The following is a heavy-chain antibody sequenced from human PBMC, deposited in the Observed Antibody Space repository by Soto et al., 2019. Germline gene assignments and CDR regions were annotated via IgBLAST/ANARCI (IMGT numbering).Heavy chain of an antibody. D-gene: IGHD3-16*02. CDR1: GFSFSNYA. Sequence: PGGSLRLSCSASGFSFSNYAMHWVRQAPGKGLESVSAISAGGDSTYYADSVKGRFAISRDNSKNTLYLQMNSLRTEDTAVYSCVKTGYDSSTYYFDYWGSYPLVYWGQGTLVTVSS. CDR2: ISAGGDST. CDR3: VKTGYDSSTYYFDYWGSYPLVY. J-gene: IGHJ4*02. V-gene: IGHV3-64D*08.